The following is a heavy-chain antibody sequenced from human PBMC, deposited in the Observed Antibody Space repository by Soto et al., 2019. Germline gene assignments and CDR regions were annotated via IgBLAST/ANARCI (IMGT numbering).Heavy chain of an antibody. V-gene: IGHV1-18*01. J-gene: IGHJ4*02. CDR2: ISAYNGNT. CDR3: AREGALVVVAATLDYFDY. CDR1: GYTFTSYG. Sequence: ASVKVSFKASGYTFTSYGISWLRQAPGQGLEWMGWISAYNGNTNYAQKLQGRVTMTTDTSTSTAYMELRSLRSDDTAVYYCAREGALVVVAATLDYFDYWGQGTLVTVSS. D-gene: IGHD2-15*01.